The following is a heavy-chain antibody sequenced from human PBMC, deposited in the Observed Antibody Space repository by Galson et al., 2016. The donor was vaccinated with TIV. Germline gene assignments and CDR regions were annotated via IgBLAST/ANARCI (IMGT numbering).Heavy chain of an antibody. J-gene: IGHJ4*02. V-gene: IGHV5-10-1*01. Sequence: QSGAEVKKPGESLRISCKGSGSRFTSFSITWVRLMPGKGLEWLGRIAPSDSYPNYNPSFQGHVTFSVDKSVSTAYLQWSSLKASDTAMYFCAREREYYVDFWGQGTLVTVSS. CDR1: GSRFTSFS. CDR3: AREREYYVDF. D-gene: IGHD2/OR15-2a*01. CDR2: IAPSDSYP.